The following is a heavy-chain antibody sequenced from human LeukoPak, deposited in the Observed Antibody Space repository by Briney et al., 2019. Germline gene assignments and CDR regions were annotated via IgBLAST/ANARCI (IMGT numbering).Heavy chain of an antibody. CDR2: ISYDGSNK. J-gene: IGHJ6*03. Sequence: PGGSLRLSCAASGFTFSSYAMHWVRQAPGKGLEWVAVISYDGSNKYYADSVKGRFTIYRDNSKNTLYLQMNSLRAEDTAVYYCARDLGHCSSTSCYSYYYYYYMDVWGKGTTVTVSS. D-gene: IGHD2-2*02. CDR1: GFTFSSYA. V-gene: IGHV3-30*01. CDR3: ARDLGHCSSTSCYSYYYYYYMDV.